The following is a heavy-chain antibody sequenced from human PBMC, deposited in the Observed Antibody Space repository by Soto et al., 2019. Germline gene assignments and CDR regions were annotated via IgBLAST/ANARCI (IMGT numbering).Heavy chain of an antibody. V-gene: IGHV1-24*01. CDR2: FDPEDGET. CDR3: ATKTYDFWSGYPTGAFDI. J-gene: IGHJ3*02. CDR1: GYTLTELS. D-gene: IGHD3-3*01. Sequence: GASVKVSCKVSGYTLTELSVHWVRQAPGKGLEWMGGFDPEDGETIYAQKFQGRVTMTEDTSTDTAYMELSSLRSEDTAVYYCATKTYDFWSGYPTGAFDIWGQGTMVTVS.